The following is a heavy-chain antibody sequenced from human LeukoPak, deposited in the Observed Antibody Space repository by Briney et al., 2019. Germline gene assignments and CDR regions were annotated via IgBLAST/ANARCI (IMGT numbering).Heavy chain of an antibody. CDR2: IIPIFGTA. J-gene: IGHJ4*02. CDR3: ARGRNYYDSSGYWDY. D-gene: IGHD3-22*01. V-gene: IGHV1-69*13. CDR1: GGTFSSYA. Sequence: GASVKVSCKASGGTFSSYAISWVRQAPGQGLEWMGGIIPIFGTANYAQKFQGRVTITADGSTSTAYMELSGLRSEDTAVYYCARGRNYYDSSGYWDYWGQGTLVTVSS.